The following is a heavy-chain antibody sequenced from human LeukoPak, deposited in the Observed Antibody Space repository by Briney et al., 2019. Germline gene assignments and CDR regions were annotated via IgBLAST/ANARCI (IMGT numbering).Heavy chain of an antibody. D-gene: IGHD3-22*01. CDR1: GYTLTELS. J-gene: IGHJ4*02. V-gene: IGHV1-24*01. CDR2: FDPEDGET. CDR3: CPYDSSGYYYRY. Sequence: ASVKVSCTVSGYTLTELSMHWVRQAPGKGLEWMGGFDPEDGETIYAQKFQGRVTMTEDTSTDTAYMELSSLRSEDTAVFYCCPYDSSGYYYRYWGQGTLVTVSS.